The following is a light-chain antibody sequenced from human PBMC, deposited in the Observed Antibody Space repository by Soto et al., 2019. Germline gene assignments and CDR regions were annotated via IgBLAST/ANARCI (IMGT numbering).Light chain of an antibody. J-gene: IGLJ3*02. Sequence: QSVLTQPAAVAGSPGQPITISCTVTSSDVGGYNHVSWYQQHPGKAPKLIIYEVRNRPSVVSNRLSGSKSGNTASLTISGLQADDEADYYCCSYTSSSIRVFGGGTKVTVL. CDR3: CSYTSSSIRV. CDR1: SSDVGGYNH. V-gene: IGLV2-14*01. CDR2: EVR.